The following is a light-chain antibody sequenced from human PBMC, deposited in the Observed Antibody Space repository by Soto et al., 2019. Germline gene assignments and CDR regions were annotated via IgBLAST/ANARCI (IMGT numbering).Light chain of an antibody. J-gene: IGKJ5*01. Sequence: DIQMTQSPSTLSAYVGDRVTITCRASQSISSWLAWYQQKPGKAPKLLVHDATSLESGVPSRFSGSGSGTEFTLTISSLQPDDFATYYCQQYSSYWTFAQGTRLEIK. CDR2: DAT. CDR3: QQYSSYWT. V-gene: IGKV1-5*01. CDR1: QSISSW.